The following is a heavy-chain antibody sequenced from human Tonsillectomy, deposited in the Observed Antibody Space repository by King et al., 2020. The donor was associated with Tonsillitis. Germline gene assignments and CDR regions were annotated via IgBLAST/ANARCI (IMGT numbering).Heavy chain of an antibody. CDR3: VRAESVLWFSFDL. V-gene: IGHV3-74*03. CDR2: IKSDGSNV. CDR1: GFNFGAYW. J-gene: IGHJ4*01. Sequence: VQLVESGGDLVQPGGSLRLSCVASGFNFGAYWMHWVRQVPGKGLVWVGHIKSDGSNVVYEDSVKGRFTISRDNAKSTVYLQMNSLGTDDTGIYYCVRAESVLWFSFDLWGHGTLVTVSS. D-gene: IGHD3-9*01.